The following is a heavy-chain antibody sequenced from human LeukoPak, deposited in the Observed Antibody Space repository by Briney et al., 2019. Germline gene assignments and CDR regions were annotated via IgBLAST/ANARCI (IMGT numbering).Heavy chain of an antibody. CDR1: GGSFSGYY. Sequence: SETLSLTCAVYGGSFSGYYWSWIRQPPGKGLEWIGEINHSGSTNYNPSLKSRVTISVDTSKNQFSLKLSSVTAADTAVYYCARRGSQSGFGYWGQGTLVTVSS. CDR3: ARRGSQSGFGY. CDR2: INHSGST. J-gene: IGHJ4*02. D-gene: IGHD3-10*01. V-gene: IGHV4-34*01.